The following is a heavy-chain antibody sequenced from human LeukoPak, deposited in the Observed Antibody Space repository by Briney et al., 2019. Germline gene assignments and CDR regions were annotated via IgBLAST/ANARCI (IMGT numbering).Heavy chain of an antibody. Sequence: GGSLRLSCAASGFSFSGYGMHWVRQVPGKGLEWVAFIRYDGSTKFYTDPVKGRFAISRDNSKNTLSLQMNSLRTEDTAVYYCAALHTGTFVDYWGQGTLVTVSS. CDR1: GFSFSGYG. D-gene: IGHD4-17*01. CDR3: AALHTGTFVDY. J-gene: IGHJ4*02. V-gene: IGHV3-30*02. CDR2: IRYDGSTK.